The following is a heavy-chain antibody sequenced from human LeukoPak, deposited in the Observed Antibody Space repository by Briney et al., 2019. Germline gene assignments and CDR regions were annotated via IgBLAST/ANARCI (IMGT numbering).Heavy chain of an antibody. D-gene: IGHD6-6*01. CDR3: AREWRIAARPVHYWFDP. Sequence: SETLSLTCAVYGGSFSGYYWSWIRQPPGKGLEWIGEINHSGSTNYNPSLKSRVTISVDTSKNQFSLKLSSVTAADTAVYYCAREWRIAARPVHYWFDPWGQGTLVTVSS. V-gene: IGHV4-34*01. J-gene: IGHJ5*02. CDR2: INHSGST. CDR1: GGSFSGYY.